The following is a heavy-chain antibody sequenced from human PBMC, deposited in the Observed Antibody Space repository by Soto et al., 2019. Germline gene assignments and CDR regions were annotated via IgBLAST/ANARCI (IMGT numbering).Heavy chain of an antibody. D-gene: IGHD1-26*01. V-gene: IGHV3-30*18. J-gene: IGHJ4*02. Sequence: GGSLRLSCAASGFTFSSYGMHWVRQAPGKGLEWVAVISYDGSNKYYADSVKGRFTISRDNSKNTLYLQMNSLRAEDTAVYYCAKDQGGATDFDYWGQGTLVTVSS. CDR2: ISYDGSNK. CDR3: AKDQGGATDFDY. CDR1: GFTFSSYG.